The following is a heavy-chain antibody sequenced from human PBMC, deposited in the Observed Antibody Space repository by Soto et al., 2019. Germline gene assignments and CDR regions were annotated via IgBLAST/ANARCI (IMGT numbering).Heavy chain of an antibody. J-gene: IGHJ5*02. CDR2: SIPIFGTA. CDR1: GCTFSSYA. Sequence: SVKVSCKASGCTFSSYAISWVRQAPGQGLEWMGGSIPIFGTANYAQKFQGRVTITADESTSTAYMELSSLRSEDTAVYYCARAHDAWFDPWGQGTLVTVSS. V-gene: IGHV1-69*13. D-gene: IGHD1-1*01. CDR3: ARAHDAWFDP.